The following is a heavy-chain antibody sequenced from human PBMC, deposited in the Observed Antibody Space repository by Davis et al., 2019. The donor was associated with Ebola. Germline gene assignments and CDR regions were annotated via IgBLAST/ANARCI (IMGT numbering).Heavy chain of an antibody. CDR3: VPGTWI. J-gene: IGHJ4*02. Sequence: GESLKISCEASGFIFSDYEMNWVRQIPGKGLEWVAYVGNSVDDIHYVASVKGRFTASRDNARHTLFLEMNNLKLEDTGVYYCVPGTWIRGQGMQVTVSA. CDR2: VGNSVDDI. CDR1: GFIFSDYE. D-gene: IGHD5-18*01. V-gene: IGHV3-48*03.